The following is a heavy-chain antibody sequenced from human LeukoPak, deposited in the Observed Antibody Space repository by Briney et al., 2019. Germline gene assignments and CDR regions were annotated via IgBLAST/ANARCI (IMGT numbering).Heavy chain of an antibody. CDR2: IYSGGST. J-gene: IGHJ2*01. CDR1: GFTVSSNY. Sequence: GGSLRLSCAASGFTVSSNYMSWVRQAPGKGLEWVSVIYSGGSTYYADSVKGRLTISRDNSKNTLYLQMNSLRAEDTAVYYRARGEVPEGGEYWYFDLWGRGTLVTVSS. V-gene: IGHV3-53*01. CDR3: ARGEVPEGGEYWYFDL.